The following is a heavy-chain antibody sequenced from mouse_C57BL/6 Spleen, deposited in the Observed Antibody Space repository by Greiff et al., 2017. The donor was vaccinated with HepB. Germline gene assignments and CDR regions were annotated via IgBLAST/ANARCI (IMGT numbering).Heavy chain of an antibody. Sequence: VKLVESGPGLVAPSQSLSITCTVSGFSLTSYGVHWVRQPPGKGLEWLVVIWSDGSTTYNSALKSRLSISKDNSKSQVFLKMNSLQTDDTAMYYCARHEGYGSSYSWFAYWGQGTLVTVSA. CDR1: GFSLTSYG. CDR3: ARHEGYGSSYSWFAY. J-gene: IGHJ3*01. V-gene: IGHV2-6-1*01. D-gene: IGHD1-1*01. CDR2: IWSDGST.